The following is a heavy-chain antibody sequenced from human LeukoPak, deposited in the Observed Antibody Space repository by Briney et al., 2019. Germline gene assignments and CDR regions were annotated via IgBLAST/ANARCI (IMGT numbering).Heavy chain of an antibody. V-gene: IGHV4-34*01. D-gene: IGHD2-15*01. CDR1: GGSFSAFH. J-gene: IGHJ4*02. CDR3: ARRGYGASRRYFDY. Sequence: PSETLSLTCAVYGGSFSAFHWNWIRQSPAKGLEWLGEMKQSGTPRYNPSLQSRVTISVDKSKNQFSLNVRSVTAADTAVYYCARRGYGASRRYFDYWGQGTLVTVSS. CDR2: MKQSGTP.